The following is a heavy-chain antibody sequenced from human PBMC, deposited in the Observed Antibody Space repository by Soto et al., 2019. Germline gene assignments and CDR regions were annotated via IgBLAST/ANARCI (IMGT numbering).Heavy chain of an antibody. CDR1: GFTVSSHA. V-gene: IGHV3-23*01. CDR3: AKEIFAAAYAATSAFDL. Sequence: GGSLRLCCAASGFTVSSHAMGWLRQAPGTGPEWVAFVDGSGGDTSYADSVKGRSIISRDNSDNSLFLHMNSLRAEDTGRYFCAKEIFAAAYAATSAFDLWGQGTLVTVSS. CDR2: VDGSGGDT. J-gene: IGHJ4*02. D-gene: IGHD2-8*01.